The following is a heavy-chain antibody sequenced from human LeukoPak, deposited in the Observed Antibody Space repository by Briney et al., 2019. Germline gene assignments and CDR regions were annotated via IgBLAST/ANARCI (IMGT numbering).Heavy chain of an antibody. J-gene: IGHJ5*02. D-gene: IGHD1-14*01. Sequence: SETLSLTCTVSGGSISSSGYYWGWIRQPPGKGLEWIGSIYYSGSTYYNPSLKSRVTISVDTSKNQFSLKLSSVTAADTAVYYCARDQITGTTGFFDPWGQGTLVTVSS. CDR3: ARDQITGTTGFFDP. CDR2: IYYSGST. V-gene: IGHV4-39*02. CDR1: GGSISSSGYY.